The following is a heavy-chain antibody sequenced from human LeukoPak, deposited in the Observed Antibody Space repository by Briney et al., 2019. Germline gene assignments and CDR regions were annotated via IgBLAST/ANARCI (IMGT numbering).Heavy chain of an antibody. Sequence: GGSLRLSCAASGFTVSSDYMSWVRQAPGKGLEWVSVIYSGGSTYYADSVKGRFTISRDNSKNTLYLQMNSLRAEDTAVYYCARIAVAGHFDYWGQGTLVTVSS. CDR1: GFTVSSDY. V-gene: IGHV3-66*01. D-gene: IGHD6-19*01. CDR2: IYSGGST. CDR3: ARIAVAGHFDY. J-gene: IGHJ4*02.